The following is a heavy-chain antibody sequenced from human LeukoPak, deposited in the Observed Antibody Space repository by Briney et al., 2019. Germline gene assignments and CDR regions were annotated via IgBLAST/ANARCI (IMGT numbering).Heavy chain of an antibody. J-gene: IGHJ4*02. CDR2: IFHSGRT. D-gene: IGHD2-15*01. CDR3: ARDVAGLYYFDY. Sequence: SETLPLTCSVSDYSIRDGYYWGWVRQSPGKGLEWIGSIFHSGRTSYNPSLKSRVTMSVDTSKNQFPLKLNSVAAADTAIYYCARDVAGLYYFDYWGQGTLVTVSS. CDR1: DYSIRDGYY. V-gene: IGHV4-38-2*02.